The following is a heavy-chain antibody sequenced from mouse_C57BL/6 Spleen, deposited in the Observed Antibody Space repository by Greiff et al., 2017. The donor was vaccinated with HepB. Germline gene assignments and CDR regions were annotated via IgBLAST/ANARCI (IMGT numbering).Heavy chain of an antibody. CDR1: GYTFTDYN. CDR3: ARRGNYGRGYFDV. V-gene: IGHV1-18*01. Sequence: EVQLQQSGPELVKPGASVKIPCKASGYTFTDYNMDWVKQSHGKSLEWIGDINPNNGGTIYNQKFKGKATLTVDKSSSTAYMELRSLTSEDTAVYDCARRGNYGRGYFDVWGTGTTVTVSS. CDR2: INPNNGGT. D-gene: IGHD1-1*01. J-gene: IGHJ1*03.